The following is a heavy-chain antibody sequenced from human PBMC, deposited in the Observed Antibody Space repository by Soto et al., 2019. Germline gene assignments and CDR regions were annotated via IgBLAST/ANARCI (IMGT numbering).Heavy chain of an antibody. CDR3: AGHFQGRAGYSYGQYYYYGMDV. V-gene: IGHV1-69*01. CDR1: GGTFSSYA. D-gene: IGHD5-18*01. CDR2: IIPIFGTA. J-gene: IGHJ6*02. Sequence: QVQLVQSGAEVKKPGSSVKVSCKASGGTFSSYAISWVRQAPGQGLEWMGGIIPIFGTANYAQKFQGRVTITADESTSTAYMELSSLRSEDTAVYYCAGHFQGRAGYSYGQYYYYGMDVWGQGTTVTVSS.